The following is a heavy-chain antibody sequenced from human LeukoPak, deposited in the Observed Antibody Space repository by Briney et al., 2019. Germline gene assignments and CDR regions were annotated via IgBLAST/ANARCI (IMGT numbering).Heavy chain of an antibody. CDR1: GFTFRTYG. D-gene: IGHD7-27*01. CDR2: ITGSSTWS. J-gene: IGHJ2*01. Sequence: GGSLRLSCEASGFTFRTYGMTWVRQAPGKGLEWVSGITGSSTWSYYADSVKGRFTISRDNSKNTLHLQMDSLRAEDTAIYYCARELVSLGTGYFDLWGRGTLVTVSS. CDR3: ARELVSLGTGYFDL. V-gene: IGHV3-23*01.